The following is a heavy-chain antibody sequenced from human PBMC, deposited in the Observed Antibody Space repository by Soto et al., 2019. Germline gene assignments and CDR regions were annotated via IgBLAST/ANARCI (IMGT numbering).Heavy chain of an antibody. CDR1: GFTFSSYA. V-gene: IGHV3-23*01. CDR2: ISGSGDST. Sequence: PGGSLRLSCAASGFTFSSYAMNWVRQAPGKGPEWVPAISGSGDSTYYADSVKGRFSISRDNSKNTVYLQMNSLRAEDTALYYCAKDLWAPDINWFDPWGQGTLVTVSS. CDR3: AKDLWAPDINWFDP. J-gene: IGHJ5*02. D-gene: IGHD2-21*01.